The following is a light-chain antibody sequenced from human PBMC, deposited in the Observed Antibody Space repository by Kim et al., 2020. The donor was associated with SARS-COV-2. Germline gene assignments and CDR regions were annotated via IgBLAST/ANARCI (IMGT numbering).Light chain of an antibody. J-gene: IGLJ1*01. CDR3: SSYTRSSTNYV. Sequence: ICGHGDSSNVRVYKYDTEHQKHTGEARRRKIYAISNRPAGVSNRFSGSKSGNTASLTISGLQAEDEADYYCSSYTRSSTNYVFGTGTKVTVL. CDR1: SSNVRVYKY. V-gene: IGLV2-14*03. CDR2: AIS.